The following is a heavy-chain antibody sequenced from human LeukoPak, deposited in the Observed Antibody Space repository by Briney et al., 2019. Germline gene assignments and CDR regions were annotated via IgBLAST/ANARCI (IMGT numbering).Heavy chain of an antibody. V-gene: IGHV4-34*01. CDR1: GGSFSGYY. D-gene: IGHD1-14*01. J-gene: IGHJ4*02. CDR3: ARRRWPNLFGY. Sequence: SETLSLTCAVYGGSFSGYYWSWIRQPPGKGLEWIGEINHSGSTNYNPSLKSRVTISVDTSKNQFSLKLSSVTAADTAVYYCARRRWPNLFGYWGQGTLVTVSS. CDR2: INHSGST.